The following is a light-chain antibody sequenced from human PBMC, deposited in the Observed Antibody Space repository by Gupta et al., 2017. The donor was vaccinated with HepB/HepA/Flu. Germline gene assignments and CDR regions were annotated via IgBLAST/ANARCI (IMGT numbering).Light chain of an antibody. Sequence: QSVLTQPPSASGPPGQRVTIPCSGSSSNMGNNYVYWYQQLPAPAPNLLIYKNHQRPSGVPARFVASKSGTSASLAISGLRAEDEADYYCAAWDDSRSGPIFGGGTKVTVL. J-gene: IGLJ2*01. CDR1: SSNMGNNY. V-gene: IGLV1-47*01. CDR3: AAWDDSRSGPI. CDR2: KNH.